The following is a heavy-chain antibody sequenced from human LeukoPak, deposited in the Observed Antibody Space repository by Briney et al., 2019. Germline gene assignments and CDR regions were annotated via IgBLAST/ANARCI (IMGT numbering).Heavy chain of an antibody. J-gene: IGHJ3*02. Sequence: EGSLRLSCAASGFTFSSYAMSWVRQAPGKGLEWVSAISGSGGSTYHADSVKGRFTISRDNSKNTLYLQMNSLRAEDTAVYYCAKVYGSGSYSENPFDIWGQGTMVTVSS. D-gene: IGHD3-10*01. CDR1: GFTFSSYA. CDR2: ISGSGGST. CDR3: AKVYGSGSYSENPFDI. V-gene: IGHV3-23*01.